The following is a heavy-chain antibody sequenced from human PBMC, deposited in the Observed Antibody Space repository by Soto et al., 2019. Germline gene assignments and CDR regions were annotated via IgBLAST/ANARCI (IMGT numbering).Heavy chain of an antibody. J-gene: IGHJ4*02. CDR3: ARDSSITVTPTDY. D-gene: IGHD4-17*01. CDR1: GCTFTGYG. CDR2: ISAYNGNT. Sequence: GDSVKASCRASGCTFTGYGISWVRQAPGQGLEWMGWISAYNGNTNYAQKLQGRVTMTTDTSTSTAYMELRSLRSDDTAVYYCARDSSITVTPTDYWGQGTLVTVSS. V-gene: IGHV1-18*01.